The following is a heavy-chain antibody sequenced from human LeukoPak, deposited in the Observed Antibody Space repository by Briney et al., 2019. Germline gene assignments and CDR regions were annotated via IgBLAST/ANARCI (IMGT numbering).Heavy chain of an antibody. D-gene: IGHD1-26*01. V-gene: IGHV3-53*01. CDR2: IYSGGST. J-gene: IGHJ4*02. Sequence: GGSLRLSCAASGLTFSSNYMSWVRQAPGKGLEWVSVIYSGGSTYYADSVKGRFTISRDNSKNTLYLQMNSLRAEDTAVYYCARARGGSYGGFDYWGQGTLVTVSS. CDR1: GLTFSSNY. CDR3: ARARGGSYGGFDY.